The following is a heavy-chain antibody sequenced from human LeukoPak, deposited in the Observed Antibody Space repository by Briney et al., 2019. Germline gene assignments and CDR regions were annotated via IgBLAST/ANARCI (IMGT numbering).Heavy chain of an antibody. CDR1: GFTFSDYY. J-gene: IGHJ4*02. CDR2: ISSSGSTI. V-gene: IGHV3-11*04. CDR3: ARVVPAANPYFDY. Sequence: GGSLRLSCAASGFTFSDYYMSWIRQAPGKGLEWVSYISSSGSTIYYADSVKGRFTISRDNAKNSLYLQMNSLRAEDTAAYYCARVVPAANPYFDYWGQGTLVTVSS. D-gene: IGHD2-2*01.